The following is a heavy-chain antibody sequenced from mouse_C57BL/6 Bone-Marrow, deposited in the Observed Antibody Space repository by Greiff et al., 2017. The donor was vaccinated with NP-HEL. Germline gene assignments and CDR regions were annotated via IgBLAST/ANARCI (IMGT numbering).Heavy chain of an antibody. V-gene: IGHV5-16*01. CDR3: ARERFYAMDY. CDR2: INYDGSST. Sequence: EVQLVESEGGLVQPGSSMKLSCTASGFTFSDYYMAWVRQVPEKGLEWVANINYDGSSTYYLDSLKSRFIISRDNAKNILYLQMSSLKSEDKATYYCARERFYAMDYWGQGTSVTVSA. D-gene: IGHD1-1*01. J-gene: IGHJ4*01. CDR1: GFTFSDYY.